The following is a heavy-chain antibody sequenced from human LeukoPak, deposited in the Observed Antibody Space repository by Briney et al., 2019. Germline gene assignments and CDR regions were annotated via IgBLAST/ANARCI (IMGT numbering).Heavy chain of an antibody. J-gene: IGHJ4*02. CDR3: AKELYTRSTYLPFDY. D-gene: IGHD2-21*01. Sequence: GGPLRLSCAASGFTFSSHAMSWVRQAPGKGLEWVSTIGGSVGSTFYADSVKGRFTISRDSSKSTLYLQMNSLRAEDTAVYYCAKELYTRSTYLPFDYWGQGTLVTVSS. V-gene: IGHV3-23*01. CDR2: IGGSVGST. CDR1: GFTFSSHA.